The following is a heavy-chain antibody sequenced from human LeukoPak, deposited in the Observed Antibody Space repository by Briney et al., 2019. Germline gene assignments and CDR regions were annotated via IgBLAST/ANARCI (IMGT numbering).Heavy chain of an antibody. Sequence: GGSLRLSCAASGFTFSSYAMSWVRQAPGKGLEWVSAISGSGGSTYYADSVKGRSTISRDNSKNTLYLQMNSLRAEDTAVYYCAKGSIVATKFDYWGQGTLVTVSS. J-gene: IGHJ4*02. V-gene: IGHV3-23*01. CDR3: AKGSIVATKFDY. CDR1: GFTFSSYA. CDR2: ISGSGGST. D-gene: IGHD5-12*01.